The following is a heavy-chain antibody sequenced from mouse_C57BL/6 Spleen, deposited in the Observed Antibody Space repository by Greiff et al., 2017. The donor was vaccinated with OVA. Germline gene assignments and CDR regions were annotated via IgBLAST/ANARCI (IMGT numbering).Heavy chain of an antibody. CDR2: IDPSDSET. J-gene: IGHJ3*01. CDR3: ARWDDDGYYGAY. V-gene: IGHV1-52*01. D-gene: IGHD2-3*01. Sequence: QVQLQQPGAELVRPGSSVKLSCKASGYTFTSYWMHWVKQRPIQGLEWIGNIDPSDSETHYNQKFKDKATLTVDKSSSTAYMQLSSLTSEDSAVYYCARWDDDGYYGAYWGQGTLVTVSA. CDR1: GYTFTSYW.